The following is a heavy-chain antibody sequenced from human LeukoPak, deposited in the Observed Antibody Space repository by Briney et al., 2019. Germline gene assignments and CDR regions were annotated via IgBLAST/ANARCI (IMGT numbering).Heavy chain of an antibody. J-gene: IGHJ4*02. CDR2: INGDGSDK. D-gene: IGHD3-10*01. V-gene: IGHV3-7*04. CDR3: ARPFGSGTYYQFDL. CDR1: GFAFSTYW. Sequence: GGSLRLSCAASGFAFSTYWMSWVRQAPGKGLEWVANINGDGSDKYYLDSLKGRFTVSRDNAKNSLYLQVNSLRADNTAVYYCARPFGSGTYYQFDLWGQGTLVTVSS.